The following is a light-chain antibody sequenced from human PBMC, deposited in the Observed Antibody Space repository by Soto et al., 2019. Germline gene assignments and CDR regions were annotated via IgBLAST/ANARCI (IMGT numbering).Light chain of an antibody. CDR2: EVS. Sequence: QSALTQPPSASGSPGQSVTISCTGTSSDVGGYNYVSWYQQHPGKAPKLMIYEVSKRPSGVPDRFSGSKSGNTASLTVSGLQAEDEADYYCNSYAGSIYVVFGGGTKATVL. V-gene: IGLV2-8*01. CDR1: SSDVGGYNY. CDR3: NSYAGSIYVV. J-gene: IGLJ2*01.